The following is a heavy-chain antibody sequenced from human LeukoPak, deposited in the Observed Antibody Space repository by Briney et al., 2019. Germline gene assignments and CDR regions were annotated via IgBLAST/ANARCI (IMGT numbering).Heavy chain of an antibody. Sequence: GGSLRLSCAASGFTFSSYEMDGVRQAPGKGLEGVSYISSSGGNIYYADSVKGRFPIHRDNPKNSVHLQMNSQRPEDTPFFYCARAGYYFD. CDR2: ISSSGGNI. J-gene: IGHJ4*01. CDR3: ARAGYYFD. CDR1: GFTFSSYE. V-gene: IGHV3-48*03.